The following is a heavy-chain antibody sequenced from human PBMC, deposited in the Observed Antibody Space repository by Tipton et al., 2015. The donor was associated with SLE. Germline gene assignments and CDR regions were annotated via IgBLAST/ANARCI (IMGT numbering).Heavy chain of an antibody. Sequence: TLSLTCTVSGGSLSGYHWTWIRQTAGKGLEWIGRISTTGSTNYSPSLKSRVTISLDTSKNQFSLKLTSLTAADTAVYYCGRGGSLLNWNYGGHFDLWGRGTLVTVSS. CDR1: GGSLSGYH. D-gene: IGHD1-7*01. CDR2: ISTTGST. J-gene: IGHJ2*01. V-gene: IGHV4-4*07. CDR3: GRGGSLLNWNYGGHFDL.